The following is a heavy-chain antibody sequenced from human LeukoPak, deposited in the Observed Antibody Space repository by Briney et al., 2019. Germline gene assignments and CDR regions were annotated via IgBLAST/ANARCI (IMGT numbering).Heavy chain of an antibody. CDR2: INPSDGTT. J-gene: IGHJ4*02. CDR1: GYTFTSYY. D-gene: IGHD2-15*01. V-gene: IGHV1-46*01. Sequence: GASVKVSCKASGYTFTSYYMHWVRQAPGQGLEWMGIINPSDGTTYYIQKFQGRVTITRDTSTSTVYMELSSLRSGDTAIYYCARVFCGGGTCYSRGLIDSWGQGTLVTVSS. CDR3: ARVFCGGGTCYSRGLIDS.